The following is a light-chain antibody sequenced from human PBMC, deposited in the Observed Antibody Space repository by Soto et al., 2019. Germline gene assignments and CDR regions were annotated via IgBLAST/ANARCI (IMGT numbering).Light chain of an antibody. Sequence: QFALTQPASASGSPGQSITISCSGSSSDIGGYVYVSWYQHHPGKAPKLILFEVSHRPSGVSHRFSASKSGTSASLAISGLQSGDEADYYCAAWDDSLTGYVFGPGTKVAVL. CDR2: EVS. V-gene: IGLV2-14*01. CDR1: SSDIGGYVY. CDR3: AAWDDSLTGYV. J-gene: IGLJ1*01.